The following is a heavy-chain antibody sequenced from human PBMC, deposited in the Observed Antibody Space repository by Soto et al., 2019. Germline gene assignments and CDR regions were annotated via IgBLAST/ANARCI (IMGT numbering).Heavy chain of an antibody. V-gene: IGHV1-18*01. D-gene: IGHD3-3*01. CDR3: AREDLYYDFWSGYRGHWFDP. CDR1: GYTFSSYG. CDR2: ISAYNGNT. Sequence: QVQLVQSGAEVKKPGASVKVSCKASGYTFSSYGISWVRQAPGQGLEWMGWISAYNGNTNYAQKLQGRVTMTTDTSTSTAYMEVRSLRSDDTAVYYCAREDLYYDFWSGYRGHWFDPWGQGTLVTVSS. J-gene: IGHJ5*02.